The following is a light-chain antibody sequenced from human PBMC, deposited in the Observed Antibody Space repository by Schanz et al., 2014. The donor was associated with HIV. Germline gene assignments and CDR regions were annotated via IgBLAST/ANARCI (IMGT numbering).Light chain of an antibody. CDR3: QQYNNWPLA. V-gene: IGKV3D-15*01. CDR1: QSVSSD. CDR2: GAS. J-gene: IGKJ4*01. Sequence: EIVLTQSPGTLSLSPGERATLSCRASQSVSSDLAWYQQKPGQAPRPLISGASSRATGIPDRFSGSGSGTEFTLTISSLQSEDFAFYYCQQYNNWPLAFGGGTKVEIK.